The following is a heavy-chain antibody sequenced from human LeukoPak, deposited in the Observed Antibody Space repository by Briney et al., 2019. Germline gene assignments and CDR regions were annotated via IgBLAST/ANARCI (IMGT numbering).Heavy chain of an antibody. CDR2: INTDGSIT. Sequence: GGSLRLSCEASGFTFTGYGMHWVRQAPGKGLVWVSRINTDGSITNYADSVKGRFTISRDNAKNTVSLQMNSLRAEDTGVYYCARAPSESGGYYPEYFRHWGQGTLVTVSS. J-gene: IGHJ1*01. D-gene: IGHD3-22*01. V-gene: IGHV3-74*01. CDR1: GFTFTGYG. CDR3: ARAPSESGGYYPEYFRH.